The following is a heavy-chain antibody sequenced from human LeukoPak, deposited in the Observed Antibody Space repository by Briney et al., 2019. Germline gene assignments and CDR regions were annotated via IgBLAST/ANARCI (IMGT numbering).Heavy chain of an antibody. Sequence: GGSLRLSCAASGFTFSSYAMHWVRQAPGKGLEGVAVISYDGSNKYYADSVKGRFTISRDNSKNTLYLQMNSLRAEDTAVYYCASSFGSGSPDYWGQGTLVTVSS. V-gene: IGHV3-30*04. J-gene: IGHJ4*02. CDR3: ASSFGSGSPDY. D-gene: IGHD3-10*01. CDR1: GFTFSSYA. CDR2: ISYDGSNK.